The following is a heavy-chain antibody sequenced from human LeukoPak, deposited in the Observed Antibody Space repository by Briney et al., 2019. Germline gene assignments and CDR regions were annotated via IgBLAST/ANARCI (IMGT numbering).Heavy chain of an antibody. CDR1: GFTFSSYG. D-gene: IGHD3-10*01. CDR2: IWYDGSSK. J-gene: IGHJ4*02. CDR3: ARESVLLWFGEVERGYYFDY. V-gene: IGHV3-33*01. Sequence: GGSLRLSCAASGFTFSSYGMHWVRQAPGKGLEWVAVIWYDGSSKYYADSVKGRFTISRDNSKNTLYLQMNSLRAEDTAVYYCARESVLLWFGEVERGYYFDYWGQGTLVTVSS.